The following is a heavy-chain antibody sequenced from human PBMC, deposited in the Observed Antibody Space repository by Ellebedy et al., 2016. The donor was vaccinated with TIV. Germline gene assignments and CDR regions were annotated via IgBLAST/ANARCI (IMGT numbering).Heavy chain of an antibody. D-gene: IGHD2-21*02. J-gene: IGHJ4*02. CDR1: GGSISRSTCY. CDR2: IYYSGST. Sequence: MPSETLSLTCTVSGGSISRSTCYWGWIRQPPGKGLEWIGNIYYSGSTYYNPSLKSRVSISVDTSKNQFSLKLSSVTAADTAVYYCARMRYCGGDCWYFDYWGQGTLVTVSS. CDR3: ARMRYCGGDCWYFDY. V-gene: IGHV4-39*01.